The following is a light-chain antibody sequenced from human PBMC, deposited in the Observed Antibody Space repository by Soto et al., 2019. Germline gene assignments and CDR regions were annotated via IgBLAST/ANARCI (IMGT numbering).Light chain of an antibody. J-gene: IGLJ3*02. Sequence: QPVLTQSASASASLGASVRLTCTLSSAHSSYAIACHQQQPEKGPRYLMNLNSDGSHSKGDGIPDRFSGSSSGAERYHTISSLQSEDEADYYCQTWGTGIQVFGGGTKLTVL. CDR1: SAHSSYA. CDR2: LNSDGSH. CDR3: QTWGTGIQV. V-gene: IGLV4-69*01.